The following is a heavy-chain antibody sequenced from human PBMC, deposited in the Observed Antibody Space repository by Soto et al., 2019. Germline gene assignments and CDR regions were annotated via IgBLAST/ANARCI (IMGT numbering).Heavy chain of an antibody. D-gene: IGHD4-17*01. CDR1: GGTFSSYA. Sequence: QVQLVQSGAEVKKPGSSVKVSCKASGGTFSSYAISWVRQAPGQGLEWMGGIIPIFGTANYAQKFQGRVTTTADESTSTAYMELSSLRSEDTAVYYCASLDDYGDPLNYYYYGMDVWGQGTTVTVSS. CDR2: IIPIFGTA. CDR3: ASLDDYGDPLNYYYYGMDV. J-gene: IGHJ6*02. V-gene: IGHV1-69*01.